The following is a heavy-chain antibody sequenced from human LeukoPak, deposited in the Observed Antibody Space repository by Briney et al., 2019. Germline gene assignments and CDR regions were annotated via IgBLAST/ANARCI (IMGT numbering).Heavy chain of an antibody. CDR3: ATVEVGTVDVFDI. V-gene: IGHV4-4*07. CDR2: FYTGGTT. J-gene: IGHJ3*02. D-gene: IGHD1-26*01. Sequence: SETLSLTCTVSGGSVTQYHWSWIRQPAGKGLEWIARFYTGGTTNYNPSLNGRATMSVDTSKNHFSLRLTSVTAADTAIYYCATVEVGTVDVFDIWGQGTMVTVSS. CDR1: GGSVTQYH.